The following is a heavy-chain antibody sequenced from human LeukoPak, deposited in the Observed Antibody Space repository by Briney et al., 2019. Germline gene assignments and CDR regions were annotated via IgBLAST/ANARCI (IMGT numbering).Heavy chain of an antibody. J-gene: IGHJ6*03. CDR2: IYYSGST. Sequence: SETLSLTCTVSGGSISSYYWSWLRQPPGKGLERIGYIYYSGSTNYNPSLKSRVTISVDTSKNQFSLKLSSVTAADTAVYYCARDPGLQGNYYYMDVWGKGTTVTVSS. CDR1: GGSISSYY. CDR3: ARDPGLQGNYYYMDV. D-gene: IGHD4-11*01. V-gene: IGHV4-59*01.